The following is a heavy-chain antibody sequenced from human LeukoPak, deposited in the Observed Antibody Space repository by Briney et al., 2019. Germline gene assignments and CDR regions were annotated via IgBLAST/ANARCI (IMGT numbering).Heavy chain of an antibody. Sequence: GSLRLSCAASGFTVSSNDMTWVRQAPGKGLEWIGYTYYNGNTNYNPSLKSRVTVSVDMSKNQFSLKLTSVTAADTAVYYCARSIDRDAYNFGYWGQGTLVTVFS. J-gene: IGHJ4*02. CDR3: ARSIDRDAYNFGY. D-gene: IGHD5-24*01. CDR2: TYYNGNT. CDR1: GFTVSSND. V-gene: IGHV4-59*08.